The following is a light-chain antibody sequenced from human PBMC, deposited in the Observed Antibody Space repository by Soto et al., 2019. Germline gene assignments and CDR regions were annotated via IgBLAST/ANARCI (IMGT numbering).Light chain of an antibody. CDR2: GAS. CDR1: QNVGSN. J-gene: IGKJ3*01. CDR3: QQYNYWPRT. V-gene: IGKV3-15*01. Sequence: EIVMTQSPATLSVSPGERATLSCRASQNVGSNLAWNQQKPGQAPRLLIYGASTRATGIPAGFSGSGSGTDFTLTISSLQSEDFAVYYCQQYNYWPRTFGPGTKVDIK.